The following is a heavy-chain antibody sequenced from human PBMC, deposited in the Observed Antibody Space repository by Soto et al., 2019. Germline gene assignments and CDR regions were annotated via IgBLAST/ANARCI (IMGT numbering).Heavy chain of an antibody. D-gene: IGHD6-6*01. CDR3: ARLYSSSSRHFDY. V-gene: IGHV1-2*02. Sequence: ASVKVSCKASGYTFTGYYMHWVRQAPGQGLEWMGWINPNSGGTNYAQKFQGRVTMTRDTSISTAYMELSRLRSDDTAVYYCARLYSSSSRHFDYWGQGTLVTVSS. CDR2: INPNSGGT. CDR1: GYTFTGYY. J-gene: IGHJ4*02.